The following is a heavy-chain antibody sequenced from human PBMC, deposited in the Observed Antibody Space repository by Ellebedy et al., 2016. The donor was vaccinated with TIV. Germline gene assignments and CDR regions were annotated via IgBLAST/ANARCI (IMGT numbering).Heavy chain of an antibody. CDR1: GFTFSSYG. V-gene: IGHV3-33*01. CDR3: ARDRISASGIFDY. Sequence: GESLKISCSASGFTFSSYGMHWVRQAPGKGLEWVAVIWYDESIKYYADSVKGRFTISRDNSKNTLYLQMNSLRAEDKAVYYCARDRISASGIFDYWGQGTLVTVSS. J-gene: IGHJ4*02. CDR2: IWYDESIK. D-gene: IGHD6-13*01.